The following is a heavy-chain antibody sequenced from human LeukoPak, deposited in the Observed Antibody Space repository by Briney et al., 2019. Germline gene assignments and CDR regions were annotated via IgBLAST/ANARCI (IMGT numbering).Heavy chain of an antibody. CDR3: TRAPYYDFIQDY. Sequence: ASVKVSCKVSGYTLTELSMHWVRQAPGKGLEWMGGFDPEDGETIYAQKFQGRVTMTEDTSTDTAYMELSSLRSEDTAVYYCTRAPYYDFIQDYWGQGTLVTVSS. D-gene: IGHD3-3*01. V-gene: IGHV1-24*01. J-gene: IGHJ4*02. CDR2: FDPEDGET. CDR1: GYTLTELS.